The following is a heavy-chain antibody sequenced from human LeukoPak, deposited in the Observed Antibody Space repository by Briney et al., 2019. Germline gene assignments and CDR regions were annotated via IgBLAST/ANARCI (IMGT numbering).Heavy chain of an antibody. CDR1: GFTFSSYG. J-gene: IGHJ4*02. CDR2: ISYDGSNK. CDR3: AKVAVDTVMAYYFDY. V-gene: IGHV3-30*18. Sequence: GGSLRLSCAASGFTFSSYGMHWVRQAPGKGLEWVAIISYDGSNKYYADSVKGRFTISRDNSKNTLYLQMNSLRAEDTAVYYCAKVAVDTVMAYYFDYWGQGTLVTVSS. D-gene: IGHD5-18*01.